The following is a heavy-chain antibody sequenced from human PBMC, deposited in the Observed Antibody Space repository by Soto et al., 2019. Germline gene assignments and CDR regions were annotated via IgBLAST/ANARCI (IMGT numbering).Heavy chain of an antibody. Sequence: QVQLVESGGGVVQPGASLRLSCEASGFDFSSYAMHWVRQAPGKGLERVGVISYDGNYIYYADSVKGRFTISRDNSKNTCYVQVNSLRPEDTAVYYCAKGILSATLVPYAMDVWGQGTTVTVAS. V-gene: IGHV3-30*18. CDR3: AKGILSATLVPYAMDV. CDR2: ISYDGNYI. CDR1: GFDFSSYA. J-gene: IGHJ6*02. D-gene: IGHD2-8*01.